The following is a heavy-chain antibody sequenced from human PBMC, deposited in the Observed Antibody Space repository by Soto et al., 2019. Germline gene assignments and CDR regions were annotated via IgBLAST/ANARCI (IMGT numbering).Heavy chain of an antibody. CDR1: GGTFSSYA. V-gene: IGHV1-69*13. CDR3: AKRNSGSFSNPFDY. CDR2: IIPIFGTA. Sequence: GASVKVSCKASGGTFSSYAISWVRQAPGQGLEWMGGIIPIFGTANYAQKFQGRVTITADESTSTAYMELNSLRAEDTAVYYCAKRNSGSFSNPFDYWGQGTLVTVSS. D-gene: IGHD1-26*01. J-gene: IGHJ4*02.